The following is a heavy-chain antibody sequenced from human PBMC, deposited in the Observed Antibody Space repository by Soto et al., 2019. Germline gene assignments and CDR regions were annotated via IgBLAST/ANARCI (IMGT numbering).Heavy chain of an antibody. D-gene: IGHD2-15*01. J-gene: IGHJ4*02. V-gene: IGHV1-18*01. CDR1: GYPFSSYG. CDR3: ARFNAHCSGGTCYSDY. Sequence: QVYLVQSGAEVKNPGASVKLSCNATGYPFSSYGISWVRQAPGQGLEWMGWTNTYTGDTIYAQKFQGRVSMTTDVLTTTSYMELRSLKSDDTAVYFCARFNAHCSGGTCYSDYWGQGTLVTVSS. CDR2: TNTYTGDT.